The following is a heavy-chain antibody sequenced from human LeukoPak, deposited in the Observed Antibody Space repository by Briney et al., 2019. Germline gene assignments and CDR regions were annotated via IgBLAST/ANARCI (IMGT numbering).Heavy chain of an antibody. J-gene: IGHJ5*02. V-gene: IGHV1-2*02. CDR3: ARERYCSSTSCLGGWFDP. CDR2: INPNSGGT. CDR1: GYTFTGYY. D-gene: IGHD2-2*01. Sequence: ASVKVSCKASGYTFTGYYMHWVRQAPGQGLEWMGWINPNSGGTNYAQKFQGRVTMTRDTSISTAYMELSRLRSDDTAEYYCARERYCSSTSCLGGWFDPWGQGTLVTVSS.